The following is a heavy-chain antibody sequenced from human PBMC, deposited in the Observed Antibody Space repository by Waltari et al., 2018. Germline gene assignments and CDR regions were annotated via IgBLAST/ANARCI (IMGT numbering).Heavy chain of an antibody. CDR2: IYHSGST. V-gene: IGHV4-38-2*01. J-gene: IGHJ4*02. CDR3: AVTPDNYYDSSGYYDY. CDR1: GYSISSGYY. D-gene: IGHD3-22*01. Sequence: QVQLQESGPGLVKPSETLSLTCAVSGYSISSGYYWGWIRQPPGKGLEWIGSIYHSGSTYYNPSLKSRVTISVDTSKNQFSLKLSSVTAADTAVYYCAVTPDNYYDSSGYYDYWGQGTLVTVSS.